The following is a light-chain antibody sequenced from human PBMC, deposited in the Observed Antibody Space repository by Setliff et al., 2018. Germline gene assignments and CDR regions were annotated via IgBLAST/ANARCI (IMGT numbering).Light chain of an antibody. CDR1: SNDVGSYDL. Sequence: QPALTQPASVSGSPGQSITISCSGTSNDVGSYDLVSWYQQHPGKAPKLMIYDVSNRPSGVSNRFSGSKSGNTASLTISGLQAEDEADYYCSSYTSSSTLGVFGTGTKVTVL. V-gene: IGLV2-14*03. J-gene: IGLJ1*01. CDR3: SSYTSSSTLGV. CDR2: DVS.